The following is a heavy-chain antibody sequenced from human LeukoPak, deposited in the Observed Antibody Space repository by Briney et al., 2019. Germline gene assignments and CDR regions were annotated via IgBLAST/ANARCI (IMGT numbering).Heavy chain of an antibody. V-gene: IGHV3-11*06. CDR3: ARGSVVPAARLGSDAFDI. J-gene: IGHJ3*02. Sequence: PGGSLRFSCAASGFTFSDYYMSWIRQAPGKGLEWVSYISSSSSYTNYADSVKGRFTISRDNAKNSLYLQMNSLRAEDTAVYYCARGSVVPAARLGSDAFDIWGQGTMVTVSS. CDR2: ISSSSSYT. CDR1: GFTFSDYY. D-gene: IGHD2-2*01.